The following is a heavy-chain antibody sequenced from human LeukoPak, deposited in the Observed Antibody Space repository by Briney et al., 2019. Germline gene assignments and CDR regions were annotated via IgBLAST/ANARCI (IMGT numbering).Heavy chain of an antibody. V-gene: IGHV4-39*07. Sequence: SETLSLTCTVSGGSISDYYWGWIRQPPGKGLEWIGSIYYSGSTYYNPSLKSRVTISIDTSKNQFSLKLSSVTAADTAVYYCARDLYSSRTNDAFVIWGQGTVVTVSS. CDR2: IYYSGST. CDR1: GGSISDYY. CDR3: ARDLYSSRTNDAFVI. D-gene: IGHD6-13*01. J-gene: IGHJ3*02.